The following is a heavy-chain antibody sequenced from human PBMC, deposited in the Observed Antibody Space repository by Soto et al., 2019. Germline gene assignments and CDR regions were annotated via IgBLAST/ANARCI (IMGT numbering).Heavy chain of an antibody. V-gene: IGHV1-69*06. Sequence: ASVKVSCKASGGTFNNYVINWVRQAPGQGLEWMAGIIPIFGTPNYAQKFQGRVTITADKSTSTAYMELNSLRSEDTAVYYCAGRCDGTNCLAHFDYWGQGTLVTVS. CDR3: AGRCDGTNCLAHFDY. CDR1: GGTFNNYV. D-gene: IGHD2-2*01. CDR2: IIPIFGTP. J-gene: IGHJ4*02.